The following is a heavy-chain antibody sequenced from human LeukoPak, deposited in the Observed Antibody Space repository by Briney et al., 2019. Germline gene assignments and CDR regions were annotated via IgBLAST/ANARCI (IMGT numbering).Heavy chain of an antibody. Sequence: SETLSLTCTVSGGSISSYYWTWIRQPAGKGLEWIGRVYTTGSTDYNPSLKSRVTMSVDTSKNQFSLKLSSVTAADTAVYYCARGSSSSENWFDPWGQGTLVTVSS. J-gene: IGHJ5*02. D-gene: IGHD6-6*01. CDR1: GGSISSYY. V-gene: IGHV4-4*07. CDR2: VYTTGST. CDR3: ARGSSSSENWFDP.